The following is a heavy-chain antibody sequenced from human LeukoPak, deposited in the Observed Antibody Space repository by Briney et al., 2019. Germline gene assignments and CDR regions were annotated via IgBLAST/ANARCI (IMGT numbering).Heavy chain of an antibody. V-gene: IGHV4-34*01. CDR2: INHSGST. CDR3: ARNTFTMVRGVIDY. D-gene: IGHD3-10*01. CDR1: GGSFSGYY. J-gene: IGHJ4*02. Sequence: SETLSLTCAVYGGSFSGYYWSWIRQPPGKGLEWIGEINHSGSTNYNPSLKSRVTISVDTSKNQFSLKLSSVTAADTVVYYCARNTFTMVRGVIDYWGQGTLVTVSS.